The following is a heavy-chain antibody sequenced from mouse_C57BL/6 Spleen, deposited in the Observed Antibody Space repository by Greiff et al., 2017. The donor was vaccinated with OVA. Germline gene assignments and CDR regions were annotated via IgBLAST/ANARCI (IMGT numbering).Heavy chain of an antibody. CDR1: GYSFTGYY. V-gene: IGHV1-42*01. CDR3: AREGNGY. Sequence: VQLQQSGPELVKPGASVKISCKASGYSFTGYYMNWVKQSPEKSLEWIGEINPSTGGTTYNQKFKAKATLTVDKSSSTAYMQLKSLTSEDSAVYYCAREGNGYWGQGTTLTVSS. J-gene: IGHJ2*01. CDR2: INPSTGGT.